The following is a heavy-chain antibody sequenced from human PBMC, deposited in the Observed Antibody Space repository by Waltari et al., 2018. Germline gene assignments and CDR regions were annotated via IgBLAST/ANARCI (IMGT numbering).Heavy chain of an antibody. CDR3: AKVTSGAVAFEY. Sequence: QVQLVQSGAEVKKPGASVKVSCKASAYSFTDYYMHWMRQAPGQGLEWMGGINPNNGGTDYAQNFQGRVTMTRDTSISTAYMELSRLTSDDTAVYYCAKVTSGAVAFEYWGQGTLVTVSS. CDR1: AYSFTDYY. D-gene: IGHD6-19*01. J-gene: IGHJ4*02. V-gene: IGHV1-2*02. CDR2: INPNNGGT.